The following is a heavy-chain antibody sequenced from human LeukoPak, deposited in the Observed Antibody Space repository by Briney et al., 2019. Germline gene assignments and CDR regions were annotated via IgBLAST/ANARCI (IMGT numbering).Heavy chain of an antibody. CDR3: TRRFYGDSFDY. V-gene: IGHV3-73*01. CDR1: GLTFSSHA. D-gene: IGHD4-17*01. CDR2: IRSKANSYAT. Sequence: PGGSLRLSCAASGLTFSSHAMHWVRQASGKGLEWVGRIRSKANSYATAYAASVKGRFTISRDDSKNTAYLQMNSLKTEDTAVYYCTRRFYGDSFDYWGQGTLVTVSS. J-gene: IGHJ4*02.